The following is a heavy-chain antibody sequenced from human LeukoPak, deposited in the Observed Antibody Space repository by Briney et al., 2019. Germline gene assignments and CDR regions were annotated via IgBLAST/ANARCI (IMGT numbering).Heavy chain of an antibody. J-gene: IGHJ4*02. D-gene: IGHD3-3*01. V-gene: IGHV1-69*04. CDR1: GGTFSSYA. CDR2: IIPILGIA. CDR3: ARDYDFWSGTGFDY. Sequence: ASVKVSCKASGGTFSSYAISWVRQAPGQGLEWMGRIIPILGIANYAQKFQGRVTITADKSTSTAYMELSSLRSEDTAVYYCARDYDFWSGTGFDYWGQGTLVTVSS.